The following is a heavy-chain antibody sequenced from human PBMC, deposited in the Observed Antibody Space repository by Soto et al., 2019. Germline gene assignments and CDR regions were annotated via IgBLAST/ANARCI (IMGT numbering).Heavy chain of an antibody. CDR2: IYYSGST. V-gene: IGHV4-31*03. CDR3: ARWWSGSRQGFDP. J-gene: IGHJ5*02. Sequence: QVQLQESGPGLVKPSQTLSLTCTVSGGSISSGDYYWSWIRQHPGKGLEWIGYIYYSGSTYYNPPXXXRXTISVDTSKNQFSLKLSSVTAADTAVYYCARWWSGSRQGFDPWGQGTLVTVSS. CDR1: GGSISSGDYY. D-gene: IGHD3-3*01.